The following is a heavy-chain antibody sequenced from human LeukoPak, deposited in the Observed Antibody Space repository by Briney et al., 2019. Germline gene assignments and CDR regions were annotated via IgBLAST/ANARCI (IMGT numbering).Heavy chain of an antibody. CDR2: IYHSGST. D-gene: IGHD2-15*01. Sequence: PSGTLSLTCAVSGGSISSSNWWSWVRQPPGKGLEWIGEIYHSGSTNYNPSLKSRVTISVDKSKNQFSLKLSSVTAADTAVYYCAREGVDCSGGSCYSSIDHWGQGTLVTVSS. CDR3: AREGVDCSGGSCYSSIDH. CDR1: GGSISSSNW. V-gene: IGHV4-4*02. J-gene: IGHJ4*02.